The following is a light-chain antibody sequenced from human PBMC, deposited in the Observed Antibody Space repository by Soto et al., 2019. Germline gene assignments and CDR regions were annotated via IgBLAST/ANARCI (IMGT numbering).Light chain of an antibody. CDR2: RNN. V-gene: IGLV1-47*01. J-gene: IGLJ1*01. CDR3: QSYDSRLSGSV. CDR1: SSNIGSNY. Sequence: QSVLTQPPSASGTPGQRVTISCSGSSSNIGSNYVYWYQQLPGTAPKLLIYRNNQRPSGVPDRFSGSKSGTSGSLAISGLRSEDEADYYCQSYDSRLSGSVFGTGTKVTVL.